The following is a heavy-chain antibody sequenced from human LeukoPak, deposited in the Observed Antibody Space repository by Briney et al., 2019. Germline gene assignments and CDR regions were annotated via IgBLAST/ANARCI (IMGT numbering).Heavy chain of an antibody. V-gene: IGHV1-69*01. Sequence: GASVKVSCKASGGTFSSYAISWVRQAPGQGLEWMGGIIPIFGTANYAQKFQGRVTISADESTSTVYMELSSLRSEDTAVYYCARDLTMVRGARYRPYNWFDPWGQGTLVTVSP. CDR3: ARDLTMVRGARYRPYNWFDP. CDR1: GGTFSSYA. J-gene: IGHJ5*02. CDR2: IIPIFGTA. D-gene: IGHD3-10*01.